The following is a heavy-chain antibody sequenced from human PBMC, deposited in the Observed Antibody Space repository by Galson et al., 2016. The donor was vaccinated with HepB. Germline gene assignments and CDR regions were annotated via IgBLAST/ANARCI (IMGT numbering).Heavy chain of an antibody. D-gene: IGHD3-10*01. Sequence: SVKVSCKVSGYTLTDLSMHWVRQAPGKGLGWMGSFDPEDGETIYAQKFQGRVTMTEDTSTDTSYMELSSLTSDDTAVYYCARHTRRLLRFEFWGQGTLVTVSS. CDR3: ARHTRRLLRFEF. V-gene: IGHV1-24*01. J-gene: IGHJ4*02. CDR2: FDPEDGET. CDR1: GYTLTDLS.